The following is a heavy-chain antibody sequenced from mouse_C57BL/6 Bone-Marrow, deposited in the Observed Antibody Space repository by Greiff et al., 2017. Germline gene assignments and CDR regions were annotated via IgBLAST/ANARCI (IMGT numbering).Heavy chain of an antibody. V-gene: IGHV1-64*01. CDR2: IHPNSGST. CDR1: GYTFTSYW. Sequence: QVQLQQPGAELVKPGASVKLSCKASGYTFTSYWMHWVKQRPGQGLEWIGMIHPNSGSTNYNEKFKSKATLTVEKSSSTAYMQRSSLTSEDSAVYYCARHYGSSYEYCDFWGTGTTVTVSS. CDR3: ARHYGSSYEYCDF. D-gene: IGHD1-1*01. J-gene: IGHJ1*03.